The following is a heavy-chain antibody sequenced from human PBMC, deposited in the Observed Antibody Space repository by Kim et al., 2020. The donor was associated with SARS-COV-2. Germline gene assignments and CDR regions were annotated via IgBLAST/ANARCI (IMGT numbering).Heavy chain of an antibody. J-gene: IGHJ4*02. V-gene: IGHV3-9*01. Sequence: SVKGRFTISRDNAKNSLYLQMNSLRAEDTALYYCAKDIGDFWSGYYRFDYWGQGTLVTVSS. CDR3: AKDIGDFWSGYYRFDY. D-gene: IGHD3-3*01.